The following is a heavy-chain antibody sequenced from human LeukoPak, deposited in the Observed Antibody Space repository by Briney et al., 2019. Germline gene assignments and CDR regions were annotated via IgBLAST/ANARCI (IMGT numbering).Heavy chain of an antibody. CDR3: ARRGYSAYDLDY. Sequence: KPSETLSLTCTVSGGSINGGGYYWRWIRQYPGKGLEWIGDIYYSGNTYYNPSLKSRVTISVDTSKNQFSLRLSSVTAADTAVYYCARRGYSAYDLDYWGQGTLVTVSS. CDR1: GGSINGGGYY. CDR2: IYYSGNT. J-gene: IGHJ4*02. D-gene: IGHD5-12*01. V-gene: IGHV4-31*03.